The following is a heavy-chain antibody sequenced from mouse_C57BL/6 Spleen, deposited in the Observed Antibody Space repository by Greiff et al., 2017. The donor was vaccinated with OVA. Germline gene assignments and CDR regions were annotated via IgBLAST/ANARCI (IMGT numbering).Heavy chain of an antibody. CDR1: GFTFSDYG. CDR2: ISSGSSTI. CDR3: ARGRLTGTFAY. Sequence: LVESGGGLVKPGGSLKLSCAASGFTFSDYGMHWVRQAPEKGLEWVAYISSGSSTIYYADTVKGRFTISRDNAKNTLFLQMTSLRSEDTAMYYCARGRLTGTFAYWGQGTLVTVSA. J-gene: IGHJ3*01. V-gene: IGHV5-17*01. D-gene: IGHD4-1*01.